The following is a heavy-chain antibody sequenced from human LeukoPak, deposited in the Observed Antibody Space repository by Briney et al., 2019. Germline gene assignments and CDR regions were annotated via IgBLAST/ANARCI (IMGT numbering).Heavy chain of an antibody. CDR2: IYYSGST. D-gene: IGHD1-26*01. Sequence: SETLSLTCTVSGGSISSYYWSWIRQPPGKGLEWIGYIYYSGSTNYNPSLKSRVTISVDTSKNQFSLKLSSVTAADTVVYYCARASGLYSGSRNNWFDPWGQGTLVTVSS. J-gene: IGHJ5*02. CDR3: ARASGLYSGSRNNWFDP. CDR1: GGSISSYY. V-gene: IGHV4-59*01.